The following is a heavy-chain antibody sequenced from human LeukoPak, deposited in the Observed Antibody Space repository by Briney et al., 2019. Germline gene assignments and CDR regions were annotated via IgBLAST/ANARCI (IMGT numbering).Heavy chain of an antibody. Sequence: SETLSLTCTVSGGSISSSSYYWGWIRQPPGKGLEWIGSIYYSGSTYYNPSLKSRVTISVDTSKNQFSLKLSSVTAADTAVYYCARHFVYPHYYDSSGYSYYFDYWGQGTLVTVSS. V-gene: IGHV4-39*01. CDR3: ARHFVYPHYYDSSGYSYYFDY. D-gene: IGHD3-22*01. CDR1: GGSISSSSYY. J-gene: IGHJ4*02. CDR2: IYYSGST.